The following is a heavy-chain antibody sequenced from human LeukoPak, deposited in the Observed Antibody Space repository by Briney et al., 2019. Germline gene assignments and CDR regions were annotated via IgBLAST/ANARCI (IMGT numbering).Heavy chain of an antibody. CDR1: GFAFSDYW. CDR3: ARVGTWELQRVFDF. J-gene: IGHJ4*02. D-gene: IGHD1-26*01. V-gene: IGHV3-7*01. Sequence: GGSLRLPCATFGFAFSDYWMTWVRQVPGKGLEWVANINREGNEKYYVDSVKGRFTISRDNAKNSVDLQMDSLRVEDTAVYYCARVGTWELQRVFDFWGQGPLVTVSS. CDR2: INREGNEK.